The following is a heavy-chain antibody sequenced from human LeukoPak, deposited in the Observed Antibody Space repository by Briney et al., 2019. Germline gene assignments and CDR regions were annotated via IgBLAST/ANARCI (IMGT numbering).Heavy chain of an antibody. CDR2: ISSSSSYI. CDR3: ARDPGLYYFDY. Sequence: GGSLRLSCAASGFTFSSYSMNWVRQAPGKGLEWVSSISSSSSYIYYADSVKGRFTISRDNAKNSLYLQLHSLRAEDTAVYYCARDPGLYYFDYWGQGTLVTVSP. CDR1: GFTFSSYS. D-gene: IGHD3-16*01. V-gene: IGHV3-21*01. J-gene: IGHJ4*02.